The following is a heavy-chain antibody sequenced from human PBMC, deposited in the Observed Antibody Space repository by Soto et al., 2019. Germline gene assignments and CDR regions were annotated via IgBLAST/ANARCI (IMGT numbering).Heavy chain of an antibody. CDR2: INHSGST. J-gene: IGHJ4*02. D-gene: IGHD3-9*01. CDR3: ARHKYYDILTGYYPAFDY. CDR1: GGSFSGYY. V-gene: IGHV4-34*01. Sequence: LSLTCAVYGGSFSGYYWSWIRQPPGKGLEWIGEINHSGSTNYNPSLKSRVTISVDTSKNQFSLKLSSVTAADTAVYYCARHKYYDILTGYYPAFDYWGQGTLVTVSS.